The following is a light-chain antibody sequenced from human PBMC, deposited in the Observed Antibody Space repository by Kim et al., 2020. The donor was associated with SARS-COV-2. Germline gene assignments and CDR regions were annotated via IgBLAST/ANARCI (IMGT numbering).Light chain of an antibody. CDR1: SGGMASNW. Sequence: TVTIGWTRGSGGMASNWVRGYRRRPGSAASTVIYEDNQRPSGVPDRFSGSIDSSSNSASLTISGLKTEDEADYYCQSYDSSNHVVFGGGTQLTVL. V-gene: IGLV6-57*03. CDR2: EDN. CDR3: QSYDSSNHVV. J-gene: IGLJ2*01.